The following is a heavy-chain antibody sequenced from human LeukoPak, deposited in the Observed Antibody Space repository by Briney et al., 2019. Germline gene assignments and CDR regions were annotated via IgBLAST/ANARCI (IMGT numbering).Heavy chain of an antibody. CDR1: GYSISSGYY. V-gene: IGHV4-38-2*01. J-gene: IGHJ5*02. D-gene: IGHD3-3*01. CDR3: ARLRSGLNWFDP. CDR2: IYHSGST. Sequence: SETLSLTCAVSGYSISSGYYWGWIRQPPEKGLEWIGSIYHSGSTYYNPSLKSRVTISVDTSKNQFSLKLSSVTAADTAVYYCARLRSGLNWFDPWGQGTLVTVSS.